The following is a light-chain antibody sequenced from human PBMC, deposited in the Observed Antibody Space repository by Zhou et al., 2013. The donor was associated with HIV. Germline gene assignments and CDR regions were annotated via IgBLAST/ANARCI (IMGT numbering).Light chain of an antibody. Sequence: DIQLTQSPSFLSASVGDRVTITCRASQGISSYLAWYQQKPGKAPKLLIYAASTLQSGVPSRFSGSGSGTDFTLTISSLQPEDFATYYCQQLNTYPYTFGLGTNLEIK. CDR3: QQLNTYPYT. CDR2: AAS. J-gene: IGKJ2*01. CDR1: QGISSY. V-gene: IGKV1-9*01.